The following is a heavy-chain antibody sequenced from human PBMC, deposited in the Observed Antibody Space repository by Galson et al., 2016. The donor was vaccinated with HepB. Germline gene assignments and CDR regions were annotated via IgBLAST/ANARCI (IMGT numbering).Heavy chain of an antibody. V-gene: IGHV5-51*01. J-gene: IGHJ4*02. CDR3: AKKRAGYNY. Sequence: QSGAEVKKPGESLKISCKTSGFNFSSDWIGWVRQVPGKGLEWMGIIYPVASNAAYSPSFQGHVIISADKSISTAYLQWSRLKASDTAMYYCAKKRAGYNYWGQGTLVTVSS. D-gene: IGHD5-24*01. CDR1: GFNFSSDW. CDR2: IYPVASNA.